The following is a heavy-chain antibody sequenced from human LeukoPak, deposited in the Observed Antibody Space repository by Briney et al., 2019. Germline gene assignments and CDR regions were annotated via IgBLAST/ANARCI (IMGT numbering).Heavy chain of an antibody. CDR2: IYTSGST. CDR1: GGSISSGSYY. J-gene: IGHJ4*02. Sequence: SETLSLTCTVSGGSISSGSYYWSWIRQPAGKGLERIGRIYTSGSTNYNPSLKSRVTISVDTSKNQFSLKLSSVTAADTAVYYCARVYYDSSGYSDYFDYWGQGTLVTVSS. CDR3: ARVYYDSSGYSDYFDY. V-gene: IGHV4-61*02. D-gene: IGHD3-22*01.